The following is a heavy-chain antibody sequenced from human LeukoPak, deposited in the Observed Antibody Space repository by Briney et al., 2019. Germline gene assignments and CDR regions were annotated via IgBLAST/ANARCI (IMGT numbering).Heavy chain of an antibody. J-gene: IGHJ4*02. CDR2: ISYDGSNK. D-gene: IGHD3-16*01. V-gene: IGHV3-30*18. CDR3: AKVGDSFDY. CDR1: GITFSSYG. Sequence: PGGSLRLSCAASGITFSSYGMHWVRQAPGKGPEWVAVISYDGSNKYYADSVKGRFTISRDNSKNTLYLQMNSLRAEDTAVYYCAKVGDSFDYWGQGTLVTVSS.